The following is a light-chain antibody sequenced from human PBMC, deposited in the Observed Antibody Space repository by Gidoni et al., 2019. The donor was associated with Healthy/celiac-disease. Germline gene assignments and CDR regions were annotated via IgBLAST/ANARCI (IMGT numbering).Light chain of an antibody. CDR2: GAS. V-gene: IGKV3-20*01. CDR3: QQYGSSPPVT. Sequence: IVLTQSPGTLSLSPGERATLSCRASQSVSSSYLAWYQQKPGQAPRLLIYGASSRATGILDRFSGSGSGTDFTLTISRLEPEDFAVYYCQQYGSSPPVTFGPGTKVDIK. J-gene: IGKJ3*01. CDR1: QSVSSSY.